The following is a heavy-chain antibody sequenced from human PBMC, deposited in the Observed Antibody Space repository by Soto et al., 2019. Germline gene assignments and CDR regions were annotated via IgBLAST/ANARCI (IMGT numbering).Heavy chain of an antibody. J-gene: IGHJ4*02. CDR3: GRGGSWGSVF. Sequence: EVQLVESGGGLVQPGGSLRLSCAASGFTFSDFWMSWVRQAPGKGLEWVANIKEDGSEKYYVDSVKGRFTISRNNAQNSLYLLMSSLSAEDTAVYYCGRGGSWGSVFWGPGTLVTVSS. CDR2: IKEDGSEK. D-gene: IGHD6-13*01. V-gene: IGHV3-7*05. CDR1: GFTFSDFW.